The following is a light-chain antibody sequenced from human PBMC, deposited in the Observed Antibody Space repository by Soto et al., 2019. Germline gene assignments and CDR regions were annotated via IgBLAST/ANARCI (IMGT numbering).Light chain of an antibody. V-gene: IGKV3-15*01. CDR2: GAS. J-gene: IGKJ2*01. CDR3: QQYNNSPQYP. CDR1: QSVSSN. Sequence: EIVMTQSTATLSVSPGERATLSCRASQSVSSNLAWYQQKPGQAPRLLIYGASTRDTGIPARFSGSGSGTEFALTISSLQSQDFAVYYCQQYNNSPQYPVGQGTKLDI.